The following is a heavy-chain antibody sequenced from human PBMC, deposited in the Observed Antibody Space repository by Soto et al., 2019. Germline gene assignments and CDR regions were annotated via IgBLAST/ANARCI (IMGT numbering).Heavy chain of an antibody. CDR2: VKSKNDGGTT. D-gene: IGHD3-22*01. CDR1: GFTFSSYA. CDR3: TTDSYITSIIVRFDY. V-gene: IGHV3-15*07. Sequence: PGGSLRLSCSASGFTFSSYAMHWVRQAPGKGLEWVGRVKSKNDGGTTDFAAPVKGRFAISRDDSKNMVYLEMNSLQTEDTAIYYCTTDSYITSIIVRFDYWGHGTLVTVSS. J-gene: IGHJ4*01.